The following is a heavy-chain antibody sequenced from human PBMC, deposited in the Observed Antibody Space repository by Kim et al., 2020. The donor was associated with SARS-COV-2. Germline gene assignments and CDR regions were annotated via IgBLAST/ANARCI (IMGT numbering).Heavy chain of an antibody. J-gene: IGHJ4*02. CDR3: ARFPVGSNIDFNY. V-gene: IGHV4-59*01. D-gene: IGHD1-26*01. Sequence: YNPSLKSRVTISVDTSKNQFSLKLSSVTAADTAVYYCARFPVGSNIDFNYWGQGTLVTVSS.